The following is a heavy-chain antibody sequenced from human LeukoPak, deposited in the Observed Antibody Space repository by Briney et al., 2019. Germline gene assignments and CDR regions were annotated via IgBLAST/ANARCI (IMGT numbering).Heavy chain of an antibody. CDR2: IKTDGNST. V-gene: IGHV3-74*01. Sequence: GGSLRLSCAASGFTFSSYWMHWVRQAPGKGLVWVSHIKTDGNSTNYAESVKGRFTISRDNAKNTVYLQMNSLRAEGTAVYYCARDYVSGSFGPWGQGTLVTVSS. D-gene: IGHD3-10*01. CDR3: ARDYVSGSFGP. J-gene: IGHJ5*02. CDR1: GFTFSSYW.